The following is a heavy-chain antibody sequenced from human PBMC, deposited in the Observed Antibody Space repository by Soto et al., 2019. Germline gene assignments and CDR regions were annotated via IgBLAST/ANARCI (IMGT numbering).Heavy chain of an antibody. Sequence: TLSLTCAVSGGSISGTTYSWSWIRQPPGKGLEWIGYIYDSGNTYYNPSLKSQFSISVDRSKNQFSLKLSSVTAADTAVYYCARGQGAAAGHSNFDYWGQGALVTSPQ. J-gene: IGHJ4*02. CDR1: GGSISGTTYS. D-gene: IGHD6-13*01. CDR3: ARGQGAAAGHSNFDY. CDR2: IYDSGNT. V-gene: IGHV4-30-2*01.